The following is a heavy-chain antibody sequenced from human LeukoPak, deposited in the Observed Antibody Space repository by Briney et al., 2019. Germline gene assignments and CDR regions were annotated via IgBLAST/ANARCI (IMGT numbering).Heavy chain of an antibody. CDR2: INQSGST. V-gene: IGHV4-34*01. CDR3: ARGLIAARCGGWFDP. CDR1: GGSFSGDY. Sequence: SETLSLTCAAYGGSFSGDYWSWIRQPPRKGLGWIGEINQSGSTNYNPSLKSRVHISVDTSKNQFSLKMSSVTAADTGVYYCARGLIAARCGGWFDPWGQGTLVTVSS. J-gene: IGHJ5*02. D-gene: IGHD6-6*01.